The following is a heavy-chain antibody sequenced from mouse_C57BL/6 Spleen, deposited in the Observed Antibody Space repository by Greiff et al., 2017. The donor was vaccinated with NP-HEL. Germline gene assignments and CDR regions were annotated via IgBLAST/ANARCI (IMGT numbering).Heavy chain of an antibody. D-gene: IGHD1-1*01. CDR2: IWRGGST. CDR3: AKEGGLLRFIWYFDV. CDR1: GFSLTSYG. Sequence: VQLQQSGPGLVQPSQSLSITCTVSGFSLTSYGVHWVRQSPGKGLEWLGVIWRGGSTDYNAAFMSRLSITKDNSKSQVFLKMNSLQADDTAIYYCAKEGGLLRFIWYFDVWGTGTTVTVSS. J-gene: IGHJ1*03. V-gene: IGHV2-5*01.